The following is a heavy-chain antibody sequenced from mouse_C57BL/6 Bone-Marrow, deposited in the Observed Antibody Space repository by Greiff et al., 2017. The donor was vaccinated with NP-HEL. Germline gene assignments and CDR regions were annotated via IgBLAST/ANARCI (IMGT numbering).Heavy chain of an antibody. Sequence: EVQLQQSGAELVRPGASVKLSCTASGFNIKDDYMHWVKQRPEQGLEWIGWIDPENGDTEYASKFQGKATITADTSSNTAYLQLSSLTSEDTAVYYCTTHYDLDYWGQGTTLTVSS. CDR1: GFNIKDDY. CDR2: IDPENGDT. J-gene: IGHJ2*01. V-gene: IGHV14-4*01. CDR3: TTHYDLDY. D-gene: IGHD1-2*01.